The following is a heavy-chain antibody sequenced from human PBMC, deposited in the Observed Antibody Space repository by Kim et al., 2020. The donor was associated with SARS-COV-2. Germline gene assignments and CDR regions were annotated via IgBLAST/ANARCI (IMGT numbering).Heavy chain of an antibody. CDR3: ARAIRGYCSGGSCLGNYYYGMDV. J-gene: IGHJ6*02. CDR2: IYYSGST. CDR1: GGSISSYY. D-gene: IGHD2-15*01. Sequence: SETLSLTCTVSGGSISSYYWSWIRQPPGKGLEWIGYIYYSGSTNYNPSLKSRVTISVDTSKNQFSLKLSSVTAADTAVYYCARAIRGYCSGGSCLGNYYYGMDVWGQGTTATVSS. V-gene: IGHV4-59*13.